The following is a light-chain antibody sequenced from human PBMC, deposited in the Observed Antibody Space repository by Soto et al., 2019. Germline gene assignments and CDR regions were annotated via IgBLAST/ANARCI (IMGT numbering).Light chain of an antibody. J-gene: IGKJ1*01. CDR3: QQYDSAPVS. CDR1: QSVSSSY. V-gene: IGKV3-20*01. Sequence: EILLTQSPGTLSLSPGERATLSCRASQSVSSSYLAWYQQKPGQAPRLLIYGASSRATGIPDRFSSSGSGTDFDLTISRLEPEDVGVHYCQQYDSAPVSFGQGTMVEIK. CDR2: GAS.